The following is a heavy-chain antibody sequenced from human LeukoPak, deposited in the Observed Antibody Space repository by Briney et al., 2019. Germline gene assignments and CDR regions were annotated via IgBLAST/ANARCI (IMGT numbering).Heavy chain of an antibody. CDR2: IYYSGST. Sequence: SETLSLTCTVSGGSISSSSYYWGWIRQPPGKGLEWIGSIYYSGSTYYNPSLKSRVTISVDTSKNQFSLKLSSVTAADTAVYYCARDRRYYDFWSGYFHWFDPWGQGTLVTVSS. V-gene: IGHV4-39*07. J-gene: IGHJ5*02. D-gene: IGHD3-3*01. CDR3: ARDRRYYDFWSGYFHWFDP. CDR1: GGSISSSSYY.